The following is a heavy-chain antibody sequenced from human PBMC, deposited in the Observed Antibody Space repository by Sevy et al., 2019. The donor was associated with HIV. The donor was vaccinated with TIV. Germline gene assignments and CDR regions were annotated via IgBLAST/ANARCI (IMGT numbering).Heavy chain of an antibody. CDR1: GFTFGNYA. CDR2: ISWNSGSR. J-gene: IGHJ4*02. CDR3: AKGVSGGNSGAAFDY. V-gene: IGHV3-9*01. D-gene: IGHD2-15*01. Sequence: GGSLRLSCAGSGFTFGNYAMYWVRQSPGKGLEWVSGISWNSGSRGYADSVEGRFTISIDNAKNSLHLEMSSLRPEDTALYYCAKGVSGGNSGAAFDYWGQGTRVTVSS.